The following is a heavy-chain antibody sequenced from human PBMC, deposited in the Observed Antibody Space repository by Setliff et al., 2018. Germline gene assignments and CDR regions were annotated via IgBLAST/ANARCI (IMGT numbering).Heavy chain of an antibody. CDR2: INHSGST. Sequence: PSETLSLTCAVYGGSFSGYYWSWIRQPPGKGLEWIGEINHSGSTNYNPSLKSRVTISVDTSKNQFSLKLSSVTAADTAVYYCARRYNFWSGYLDPWGQGTLVTVSS. CDR3: ARRYNFWSGYLDP. J-gene: IGHJ5*02. CDR1: GGSFSGYY. V-gene: IGHV4-34*01. D-gene: IGHD3-3*01.